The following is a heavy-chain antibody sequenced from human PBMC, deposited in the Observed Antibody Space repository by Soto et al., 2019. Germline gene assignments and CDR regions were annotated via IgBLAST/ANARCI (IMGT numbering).Heavy chain of an antibody. Sequence: ASVKVSCKVSGYTLTELSMHWVRQAPGKGLEWMGGFDPEDGETIYAQKFQGRVTMTEDTSTDTAYMELSSLRSEDTAVYYCATNRAQQQLDYWYFDLWGRGTLVTVSS. CDR1: GYTLTELS. CDR3: ATNRAQQQLDYWYFDL. CDR2: FDPEDGET. D-gene: IGHD6-13*01. V-gene: IGHV1-24*01. J-gene: IGHJ2*01.